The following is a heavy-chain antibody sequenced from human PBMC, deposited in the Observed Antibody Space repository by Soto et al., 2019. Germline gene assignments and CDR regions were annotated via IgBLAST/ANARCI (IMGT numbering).Heavy chain of an antibody. CDR2: IYYSGST. CDR3: ARALNGYNYRYFDY. CDR1: GGSISSYY. V-gene: IGHV4-59*01. D-gene: IGHD5-12*01. Sequence: KPSETLSLTCTVSGGSISSYYWSWIRQPPGKGLEWIGYIYYSGSTNYNPSLKSRVTISVDTSKNQFSLKLSSVTAADTAVYYCARALNGYNYRYFDYWGQGTLVTVSS. J-gene: IGHJ4*02.